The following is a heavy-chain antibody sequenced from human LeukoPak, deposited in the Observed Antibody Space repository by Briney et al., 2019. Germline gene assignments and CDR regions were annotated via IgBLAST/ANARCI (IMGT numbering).Heavy chain of an antibody. CDR3: ARTGSHRNSGYDS. J-gene: IGHJ5*01. D-gene: IGHD5-12*01. V-gene: IGHV3-48*04. CDR1: GFTFSSYG. CDR2: ISTTATI. Sequence: PGGSLRLSCAASGFTFSSYGMHWVRQAPGKGLEWVSYISTTATIYYADSLKGRFTISRDNAKNALYLQMNSLRAEDTAVYYCARTGSHRNSGYDSWGQGTLVTVSS.